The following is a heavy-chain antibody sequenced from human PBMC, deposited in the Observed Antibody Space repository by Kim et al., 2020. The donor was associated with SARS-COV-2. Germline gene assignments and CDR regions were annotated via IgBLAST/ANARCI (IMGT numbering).Heavy chain of an antibody. CDR3: TSRPPNDYVDY. V-gene: IGHV3-73*01. CDR2: IRSKANSYAT. J-gene: IGHJ4*02. CDR1: GFTFSGSA. Sequence: GGSLRLSCAAYGFTFSGSAMHWVRQASGKGLEWVDRIRSKANSYATAYAASVKGRFTISRDDSKNTAYLQMNSLKTEDTAVYYCTSRPPNDYVDYWGQGTLVTVSS.